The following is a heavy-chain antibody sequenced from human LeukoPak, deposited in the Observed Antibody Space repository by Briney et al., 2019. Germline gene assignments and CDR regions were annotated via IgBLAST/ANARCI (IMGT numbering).Heavy chain of an antibody. J-gene: IGHJ4*02. CDR2: IYYSGST. D-gene: IGHD6-6*01. CDR1: GGSISSYY. Sequence: SETLSLTCTVSGGSISSYYWSWIRQPPGKGLEWIGYIYYSGSTNYNPSLKSRVTISVDTSRNQFSLKLSSVTAADTAVYYCARVRSSSLNYYFDYWGQGTLVTVSS. V-gene: IGHV4-59*01. CDR3: ARVRSSSLNYYFDY.